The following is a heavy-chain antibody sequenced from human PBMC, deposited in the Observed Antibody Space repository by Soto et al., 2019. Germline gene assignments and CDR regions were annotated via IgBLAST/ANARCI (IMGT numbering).Heavy chain of an antibody. CDR1: GYTFTSYG. CDR3: ARDLRQWLDLDAFDI. V-gene: IGHV1-18*01. Sequence: QVQLVQSGAEVKKPGASVKVSCKASGYTFTSYGISWVRQAPGQGLEWMGWISAYNGNTNYAQKLQGRVTMTTDTSTSTACMELRSLRSDDTAVYYCARDLRQWLDLDAFDIWGQGTMVTVSS. J-gene: IGHJ3*02. CDR2: ISAYNGNT. D-gene: IGHD6-19*01.